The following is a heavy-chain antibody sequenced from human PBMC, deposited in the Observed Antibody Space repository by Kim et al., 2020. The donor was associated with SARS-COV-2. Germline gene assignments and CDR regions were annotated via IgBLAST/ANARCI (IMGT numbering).Heavy chain of an antibody. V-gene: IGHV4-39*07. J-gene: IGHJ3*02. CDR1: GGSISSSSYY. Sequence: SETLSLTCTVSGGSISSSSYYWGWIRQPPGKGLEWIGSIYYSWSTYYNPSLKSRVTISVDTSKNQFSLKLSSVTAADTAVYYCARVWRDGLAFDIWGQGTLVTVSS. CDR3: ARVWRDGLAFDI. D-gene: IGHD2-21*01. CDR2: IYYSWST.